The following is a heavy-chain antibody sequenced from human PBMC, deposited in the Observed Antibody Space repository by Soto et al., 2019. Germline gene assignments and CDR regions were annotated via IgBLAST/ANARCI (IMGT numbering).Heavy chain of an antibody. CDR2: INQSGST. V-gene: IGHV4-34*01. CDR1: GGSFVGLY. J-gene: IGHJ4*02. Sequence: SGTLSLTRAIHGGSFVGLYWRRVPPPPGKGLEWIGEINQSGSTNYNPSLKSRVTISVDRSKNQFSLKLSSVTAADTAVYYCARGMTTVTTLDYWGQGTLVTVSS. CDR3: ARGMTTVTTLDY. D-gene: IGHD4-4*01.